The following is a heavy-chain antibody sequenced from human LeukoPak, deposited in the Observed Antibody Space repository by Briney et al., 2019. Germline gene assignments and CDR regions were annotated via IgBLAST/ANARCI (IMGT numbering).Heavy chain of an antibody. CDR3: AVAGSSGYFDY. V-gene: IGHV3-33*01. CDR2: IWYDGSNK. J-gene: IGHJ4*02. D-gene: IGHD3-22*01. CDR1: GFTFSGYG. Sequence: GRSLRLSCTASGFTFSGYGMHWVRQAPGKGLEWVAVIWYDGSNKYYADSVKGRFTISRDNSKNTLYLQMNSLRAEDTAVYYCAVAGSSGYFDYWGQGTLVTVSS.